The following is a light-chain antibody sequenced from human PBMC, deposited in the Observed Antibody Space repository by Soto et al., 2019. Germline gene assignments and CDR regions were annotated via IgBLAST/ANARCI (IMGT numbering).Light chain of an antibody. Sequence: QSVLTQPASVSGSPGQSVAISCTGTSNDVGGSDFVSWYQVHPGKAPKLMIYDVSNRPSGVSDRFSGSKSGNTASLTISGLQAEDEADYYCSSYRSTIILFGGGTKVTVL. CDR2: DVS. J-gene: IGLJ2*01. CDR1: SNDVGGSDF. CDR3: SSYRSTIIL. V-gene: IGLV2-14*03.